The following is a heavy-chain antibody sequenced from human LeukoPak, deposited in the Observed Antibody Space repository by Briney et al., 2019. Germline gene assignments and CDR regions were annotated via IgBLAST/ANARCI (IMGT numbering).Heavy chain of an antibody. J-gene: IGHJ5*02. CDR3: AKDLADEQLVLWFDP. CDR2: ISSDGSAT. V-gene: IGHV3-74*01. CDR1: GFTVSNNW. D-gene: IGHD6-6*01. Sequence: GSLRLSCAASGFTVSNNWMHWVRQAPGKGLVWVSRISSDGSATNYADSVKGRFTISRDNSKNTLYLQMNSLRAEDTAVYYCAKDLADEQLVLWFDPWGQGTLVTVSS.